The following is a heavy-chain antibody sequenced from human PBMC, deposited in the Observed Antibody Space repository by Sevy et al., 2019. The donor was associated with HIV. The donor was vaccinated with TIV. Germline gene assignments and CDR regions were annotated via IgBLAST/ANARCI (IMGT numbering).Heavy chain of an antibody. CDR3: AKTVYYDSSGYYYEPSAFDI. Sequence: GGSLRLSCAASGFTFSSYVMSWVRQAPGKGLEWVSAISGSGGSTYYADSVKGRFTISRDNSKNTLYLQMNSLRAEDTAVYYCAKTVYYDSSGYYYEPSAFDIWGQGTMVTVSS. CDR2: ISGSGGST. V-gene: IGHV3-23*01. D-gene: IGHD3-22*01. J-gene: IGHJ3*02. CDR1: GFTFSSYV.